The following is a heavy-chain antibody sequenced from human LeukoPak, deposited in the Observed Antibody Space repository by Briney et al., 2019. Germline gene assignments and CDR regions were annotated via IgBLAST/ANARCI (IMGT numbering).Heavy chain of an antibody. CDR2: IIPLFGTV. V-gene: IGHV1-69*06. CDR1: GGTFSNYG. CDR3: ARGGGTMILVIIDAFDI. Sequence: SVKVSCKASGGTFSNYGISWVRQAPGQGPEWMGGIIPLFGTVNYAQKFQDRVTITADKSTNPVYMDLSSLRSEDTAVYYCARGGGTMILVIIDAFDIWGQGTLVTVSS. D-gene: IGHD3-22*01. J-gene: IGHJ3*02.